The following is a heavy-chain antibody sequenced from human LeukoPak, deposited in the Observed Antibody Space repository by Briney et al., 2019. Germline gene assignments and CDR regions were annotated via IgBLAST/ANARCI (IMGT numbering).Heavy chain of an antibody. V-gene: IGHV3-23*01. J-gene: IGHJ4*02. D-gene: IGHD4/OR15-4a*01. CDR1: GFSFISDA. Sequence: GRSLRLSCAASGFSFISDAISSVRQAPGKWLEWVSAISGSGGSTYYADAVKGRFNISRDNSKNTLYLQMSSLRAEDTAVYYCARRAGAYSHPYDYWGQGTLVTVSS. CDR2: ISGSGGST. CDR3: ARRAGAYSHPYDY.